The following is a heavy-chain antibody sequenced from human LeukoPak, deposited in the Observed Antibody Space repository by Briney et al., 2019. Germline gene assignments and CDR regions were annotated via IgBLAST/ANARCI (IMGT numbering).Heavy chain of an antibody. CDR3: AKGYSSGWYDAFDI. V-gene: IGHV3-23*01. J-gene: IGHJ3*02. Sequence: QPGGSLRLSCAASGLTFSTYAMSWVRQAPGKGPEWVSTITGSGGSTYDADSVQGRFTISRDNSKNTLYLQMSSLRAEDTAVYYCAKGYSSGWYDAFDIWGQGTMVTVSS. CDR2: ITGSGGST. CDR1: GLTFSTYA. D-gene: IGHD6-19*01.